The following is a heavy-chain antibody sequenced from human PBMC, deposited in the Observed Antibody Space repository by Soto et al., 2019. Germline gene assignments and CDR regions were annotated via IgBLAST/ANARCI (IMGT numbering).Heavy chain of an antibody. CDR1: GGSISSSSYY. J-gene: IGHJ5*02. CDR3: ARSITMVRGVNWFDP. Sequence: SKTLSLTCTVSGGSISSSSYYWGWIRQPPGKGLEWIGSIYYSGSTYYNPSLKSRVTISVDTSKNQFSLKLSSVTAADTAVYYCARSITMVRGVNWFDPWGQGTLVTVSS. V-gene: IGHV4-39*01. CDR2: IYYSGST. D-gene: IGHD3-10*01.